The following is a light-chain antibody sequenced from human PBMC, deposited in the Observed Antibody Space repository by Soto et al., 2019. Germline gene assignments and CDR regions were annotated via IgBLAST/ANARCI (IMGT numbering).Light chain of an antibody. CDR2: TAS. CDR1: QCVSTW. J-gene: IGKJ5*01. V-gene: IGKV1-12*01. Sequence: DIQMTQSPSSVSASVGDRVTVTCRSGQCVSTWLAWYQQKPGKAPNLLIYTASSLQSGVPSRFSGSGSGTDFTLTINGLQPEDFATYYCQQAVSFPITFGQGTRLEIK. CDR3: QQAVSFPIT.